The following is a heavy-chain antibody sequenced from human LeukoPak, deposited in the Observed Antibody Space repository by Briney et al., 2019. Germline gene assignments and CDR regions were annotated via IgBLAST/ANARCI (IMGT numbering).Heavy chain of an antibody. V-gene: IGHV3-48*04. J-gene: IGHJ4*02. CDR2: ISSSSSTI. CDR3: ARGLFGGVIVSDY. Sequence: GGSLRLSCAASGFTFSSYSMYWVRQAPGKGLEWVSYISSSSSTIYYADSVKGRFTISRDNAKNSLYLQMNSLRAEDTAVYYCARGLFGGVIVSDYWGQGTLVTVSS. CDR1: GFTFSSYS. D-gene: IGHD3-16*02.